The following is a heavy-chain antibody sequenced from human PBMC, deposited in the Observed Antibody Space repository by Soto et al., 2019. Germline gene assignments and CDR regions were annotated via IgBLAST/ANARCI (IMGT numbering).Heavy chain of an antibody. D-gene: IGHD2-15*01. J-gene: IGHJ6*01. Sequence: HVVESGGGLVTPGASISLSCVGSGFDFTPAWMHWVRQAPGTGLEWVGRIKSKGSGGTTDYSAPVKGRFTISRDDSKNTVYLQMNSLKSEDTAVYFCSKQRGPSGYSYYGLEVWGQGITVTVTS. CDR2: IKSKGSGGTT. CDR1: GFDFTPAW. V-gene: IGHV3-15*07. CDR3: SKQRGPSGYSYYGLEV.